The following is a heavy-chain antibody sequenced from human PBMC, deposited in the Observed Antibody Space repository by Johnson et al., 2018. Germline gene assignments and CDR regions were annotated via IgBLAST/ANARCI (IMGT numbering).Heavy chain of an antibody. CDR3: ARVQIRFWLGYMDV. CDR1: GGSFSTYT. CDR2: IIPIFGTA. Sequence: QLVQSGAEVKKPGSSVKVSCKASGGSFSTYTISWVRQAPGQGLEWMGGIIPIFGTANYAQKFQGRVTITADDSTSTAYMELGSLRSDDTAVYYCARVQIRFWLGYMDVWGKGTTVTVSS. V-gene: IGHV1-69*01. J-gene: IGHJ6*03. D-gene: IGHD3-3*01.